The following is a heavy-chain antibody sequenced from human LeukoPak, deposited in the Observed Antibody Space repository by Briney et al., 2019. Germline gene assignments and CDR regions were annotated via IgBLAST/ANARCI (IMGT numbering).Heavy chain of an antibody. CDR3: ARGYGSYYAFDY. J-gene: IGHJ4*02. Sequence: PGGSLRLSCAVSGFTFSDYYMSWIRQAPGKGLEWVSYISSSSSYTNYADSVKGRFTISRDNAKNSLYLQMNSLRAEDTAVYYCARGYGSYYAFDYWGQGTLVTVSS. V-gene: IGHV3-11*05. D-gene: IGHD1-26*01. CDR2: ISSSSSYT. CDR1: GFTFSDYY.